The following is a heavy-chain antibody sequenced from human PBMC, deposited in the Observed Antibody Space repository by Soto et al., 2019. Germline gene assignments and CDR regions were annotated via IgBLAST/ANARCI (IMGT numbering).Heavy chain of an antibody. V-gene: IGHV4-61*01. CDR3: ARSGAGSGWL. D-gene: IGHD6-19*01. CDR1: GGSVSSGRYY. Sequence: QVQLQESGPGLVKPSETLSLTCTVSGGSVSSGRYYWSWSRQPPGKGLEWIGYIYYSRRTSYNSSLKSRVTISVDTSKNQFSLKLSSVTAADTAIYYCARSGAGSGWLGGQGTLVTVSS. CDR2: IYYSRRT. J-gene: IGHJ4*02.